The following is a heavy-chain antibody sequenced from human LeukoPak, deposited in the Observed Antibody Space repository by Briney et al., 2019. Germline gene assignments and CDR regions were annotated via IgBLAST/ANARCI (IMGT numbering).Heavy chain of an antibody. J-gene: IGHJ6*03. CDR2: INHSGST. Sequence: KPSETLSLTCAVYGGSFSGYYWSWIRQPPGKGLEWIGEINHSGSTNYNPSLKSRVTISVDTSKNQFSLKLSSVTAADTAVYYCARGRSSGSYARYYYYMDVWGKGTTVTVSS. CDR3: ARGRSSGSYARYYYYMDV. CDR1: GGSFSGYY. D-gene: IGHD1-26*01. V-gene: IGHV4-34*01.